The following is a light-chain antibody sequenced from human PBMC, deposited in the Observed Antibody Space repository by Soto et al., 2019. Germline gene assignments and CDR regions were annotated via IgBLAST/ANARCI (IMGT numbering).Light chain of an antibody. Sequence: QSVLTQPRSVSGSPGQSVAISCTGTSSDVDGYDYVSWYQHHPGKAPKLLIYDVTKRPSGVPDRFSGSKSGNTASLTISGLQSEDEADYYCCSYADNYTFIFGGGTKVTVL. CDR1: SSDVDGYDY. V-gene: IGLV2-11*01. J-gene: IGLJ2*01. CDR2: DVT. CDR3: CSYADNYTFI.